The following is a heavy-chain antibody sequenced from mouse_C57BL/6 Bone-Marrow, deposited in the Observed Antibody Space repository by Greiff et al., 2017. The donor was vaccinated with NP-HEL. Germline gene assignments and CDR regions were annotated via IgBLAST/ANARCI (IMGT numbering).Heavy chain of an antibody. Sequence: VHLVESGAELVRPGASVKLSCKASGYTFTSYGISWVKQRTGQGLEWIGEIYPRSGNTYYNEKFKGKATLTVDKSSSTAYMELRSLTSEDSAVYFCARDGYYHFDYWGQGTTLTVSS. D-gene: IGHD2-3*01. V-gene: IGHV1-81*01. CDR1: GYTFTSYG. CDR2: IYPRSGNT. J-gene: IGHJ2*01. CDR3: ARDGYYHFDY.